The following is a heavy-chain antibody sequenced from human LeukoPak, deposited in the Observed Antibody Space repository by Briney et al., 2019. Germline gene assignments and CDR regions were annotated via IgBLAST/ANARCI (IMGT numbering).Heavy chain of an antibody. CDR3: ARHYDSSGYWCCFDY. CDR2: IYYSGST. D-gene: IGHD3-22*01. V-gene: IGHV4-59*08. Sequence: TSETLSLTCTVSGGSISSYYWSWIRQPPGKGLEWIGYIYYSGSTNYNPSLKSRVTISVDTTKNQFSLRLSSVTAADTAVYYCARHYDSSGYWCCFDYWGQGTLVTVSS. CDR1: GGSISSYY. J-gene: IGHJ4*02.